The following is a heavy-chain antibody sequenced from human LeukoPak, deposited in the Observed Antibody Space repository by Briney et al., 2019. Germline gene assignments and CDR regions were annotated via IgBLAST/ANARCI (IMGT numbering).Heavy chain of an antibody. CDR1: GFTFNNYG. V-gene: IGHV3-33*06. CDR2: IWFDGSNK. CDR3: AKDGGHGDSKDAFDI. Sequence: GGSLRLSCAASGFTFNNYGIHWVRRAPGKGLEWVAVIWFDGSNKFYADTMKGRLTISRDNSENMVYLQMNSLRVEDTAVYYCAKDGGHGDSKDAFDIWGQGTLVTVSA. J-gene: IGHJ3*02. D-gene: IGHD3-16*01.